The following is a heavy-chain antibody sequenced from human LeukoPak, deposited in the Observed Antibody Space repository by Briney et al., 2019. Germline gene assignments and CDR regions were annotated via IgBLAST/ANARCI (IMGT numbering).Heavy chain of an antibody. D-gene: IGHD3-3*01. CDR3: ARVKITIFGVVIQAFDI. CDR2: IYYSGST. J-gene: IGHJ3*02. CDR1: GGSVSSYY. V-gene: IGHV4-59*02. Sequence: SGTLSLTCTVSGGSVSSYYWSWIRQPPGKGLEWIGYIYYSGSTNYNPSLKSRVTISVDTSKNQFSLKLSSVTAADTAVYYCARVKITIFGVVIQAFDIWGQGTMVTVSS.